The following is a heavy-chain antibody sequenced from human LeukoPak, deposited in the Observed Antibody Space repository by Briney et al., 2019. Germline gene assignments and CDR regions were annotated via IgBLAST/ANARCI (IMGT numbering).Heavy chain of an antibody. CDR2: ISTSGSTI. D-gene: IGHD1-26*01. J-gene: IGHJ6*03. Sequence: GGSLRLSCAASGFTFSSYEMNWVRQAPGKGLEWVSYISTSGSTIYYADSVKGRFTISRDDAKNSLYLQMNSLRAEDTAVYYCAREGHSGSYWNYYYYYYMDVWGKGTTVTVSS. CDR1: GFTFSSYE. V-gene: IGHV3-48*03. CDR3: AREGHSGSYWNYYYYYYMDV.